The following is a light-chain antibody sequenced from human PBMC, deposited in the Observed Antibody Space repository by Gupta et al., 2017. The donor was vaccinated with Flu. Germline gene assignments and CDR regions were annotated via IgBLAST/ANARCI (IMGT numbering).Light chain of an antibody. CDR3: DEEEGSDNEEV. CDR1: SSDGGGNNY. V-gene: IGLV2-11*03. J-gene: IGLJ1*01. CDR2: DVS. Sequence: CSGTSSDGGGNNYVCWYQQHTGKARKHRIYDVSKRTSGVPDRFSGDKYGNTAAVTITGLKEEDEADYYGDEEEGSDNEEVFGSGTKVTVL.